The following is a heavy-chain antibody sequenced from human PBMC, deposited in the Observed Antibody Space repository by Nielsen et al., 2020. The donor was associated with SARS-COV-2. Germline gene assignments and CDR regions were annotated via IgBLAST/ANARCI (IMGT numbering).Heavy chain of an antibody. CDR3: AIQLWLRGNFDY. CDR1: GSSFRSSA. CDR2: ISVSGSMT. D-gene: IGHD5-18*01. V-gene: IGHV3-23*01. Sequence: GESLKISCAVSGSSFRSSAMTWVRQAPGKGLEWVAHISVSGSMTFYADSVKGRFTISRDNAKNTLYLQMNSLRAEDTAVYYCAIQLWLRGNFDYWGQGTLVTVSS. J-gene: IGHJ4*02.